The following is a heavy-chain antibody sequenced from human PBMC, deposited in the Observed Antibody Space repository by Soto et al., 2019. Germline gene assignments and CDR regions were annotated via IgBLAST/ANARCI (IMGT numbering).Heavy chain of an antibody. CDR2: IIPIFGTA. CDR3: AREETPGGVTPGH. CDR1: GGTFSSYA. V-gene: IGHV1-69*13. D-gene: IGHD2-8*02. Sequence: GASVKVSCKASGGTFSSYAISWVRQAPGQGLEWMGGIIPIFGTANYVQKFQGRVTITADESTSTAYMELSSLRSEDTAVYYCAREETPGGVTPGHWGQGTLVTVSS. J-gene: IGHJ4*02.